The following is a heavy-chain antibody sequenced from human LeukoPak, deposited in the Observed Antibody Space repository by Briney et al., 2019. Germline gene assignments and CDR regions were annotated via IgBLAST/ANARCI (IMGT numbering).Heavy chain of an antibody. V-gene: IGHV4-59*01. J-gene: IGHJ6*03. D-gene: IGHD6-19*01. CDR1: GGSISSYY. CDR2: IYYSGST. CDR3: ARLGVAGSYYYYMDV. Sequence: KTSETLSLTCTVSGGSISSYYWSWIRQPPGKGLEWIGYIYYSGSTNYNPSLKSRVTISVDTSKNQFSLKLSSVTAADTAVYYCARLGVAGSYYYYMDVWGKGTTVTVSS.